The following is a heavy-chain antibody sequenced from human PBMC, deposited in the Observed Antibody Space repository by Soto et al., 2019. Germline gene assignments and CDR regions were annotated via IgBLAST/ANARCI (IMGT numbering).Heavy chain of an antibody. CDR3: TSPSTAAMPPELGY. Sequence: GGSLRLSCTASGFTFGDYAMSWFRQAPGKGLEWVGFIRSKAYGGTTEYAASVKGRFTISRDDSKSIAYLQMNSLKTEDTAVYYCTSPSTAAMPPELGYWGQGTLVTVSS. CDR1: GFTFGDYA. J-gene: IGHJ4*02. V-gene: IGHV3-49*03. D-gene: IGHD2-2*01. CDR2: IRSKAYGGTT.